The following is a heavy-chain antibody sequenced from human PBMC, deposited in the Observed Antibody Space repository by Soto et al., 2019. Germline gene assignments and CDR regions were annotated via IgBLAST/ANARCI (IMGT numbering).Heavy chain of an antibody. CDR2: ISHSGSR. CDR3: ARGLAYDRPITVAEPFDS. Sequence: QVQLQQWGAGLLKASETLSLTCVVSGGSFSGYFWTWIRQSPGRGLEWIGEISHSGSRNYNPAFQSRVSISVDSSKNHVSLKLSSVTAADSATYFCARGLAYDRPITVAEPFDSWGQGTLVNVSS. V-gene: IGHV4-34*02. D-gene: IGHD6-19*01. J-gene: IGHJ4*02. CDR1: GGSFSGYF.